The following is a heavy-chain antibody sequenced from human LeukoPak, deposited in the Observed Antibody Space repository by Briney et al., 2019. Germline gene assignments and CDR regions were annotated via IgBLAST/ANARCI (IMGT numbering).Heavy chain of an antibody. CDR3: ARSWPVAGTIAFDI. D-gene: IGHD6-19*01. CDR1: GFTFSSYS. Sequence: GGSLRLSCAASGFTFSSYSMNWVRQAPGKGLEWVSSISTGNSFIYFIDSVKGRFTISRDNAKKSLYLQMNSLRAEDTAVYYCARSWPVAGTIAFDIWGQGTMVTVSS. V-gene: IGHV3-21*01. CDR2: ISTGNSFI. J-gene: IGHJ3*02.